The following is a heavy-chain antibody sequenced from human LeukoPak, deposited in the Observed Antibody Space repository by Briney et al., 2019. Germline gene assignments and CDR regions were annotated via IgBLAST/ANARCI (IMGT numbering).Heavy chain of an antibody. Sequence: PSETLSLTCAVYGGSFSGYYWSWIRQPPGKGLEWIGEINHSGSTNYNPSLKSRVTISVDTSKNQFSLKLSSVTAADTAVYYCARGPRGDDYYDGSGYYLFDYWGQGTLVTVSS. CDR3: ARGPRGDDYYDGSGYYLFDY. D-gene: IGHD3-22*01. CDR1: GGSFSGYY. J-gene: IGHJ4*02. V-gene: IGHV4-34*01. CDR2: INHSGST.